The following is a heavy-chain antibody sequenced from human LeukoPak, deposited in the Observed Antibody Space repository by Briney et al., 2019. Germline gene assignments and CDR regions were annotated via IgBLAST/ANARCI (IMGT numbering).Heavy chain of an antibody. CDR2: IAADGGVK. CDR3: AREATWGQWYFDL. J-gene: IGHJ4*02. D-gene: IGHD6-19*01. Sequence: GTSLRLSCAASGFTFHDHGMDWVRQAPGKGLEWVAVIAADGGVKQYADFVKGRFSLSRDNSKNTLFLEMNGPTIEDTAVYYCAREATWGQWYFDLWGQGAPVTVSS. CDR1: GFTFHDHG. V-gene: IGHV3-30*03.